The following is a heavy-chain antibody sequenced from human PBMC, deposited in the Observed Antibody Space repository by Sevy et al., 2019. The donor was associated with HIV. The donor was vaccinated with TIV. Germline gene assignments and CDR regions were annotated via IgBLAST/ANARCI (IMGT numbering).Heavy chain of an antibody. D-gene: IGHD3-10*01. J-gene: IGHJ4*02. V-gene: IGHV1-2*02. Sequence: ASVKVSCKASGYSFTGFYIHWMRQAPGQGLEWMGWINPNNGDAKYAQKYQGRVTMTRDTSATTTYMELTSLRSEDTAMYYCVRGYFGSGSYRLLYWGQGAPVTVSS. CDR2: INPNNGDA. CDR3: VRGYFGSGSYRLLY. CDR1: GYSFTGFY.